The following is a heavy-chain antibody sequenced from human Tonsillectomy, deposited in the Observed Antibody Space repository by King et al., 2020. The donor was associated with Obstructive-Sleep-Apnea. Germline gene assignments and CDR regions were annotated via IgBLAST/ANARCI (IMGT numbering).Heavy chain of an antibody. Sequence: VQLVESGGGVVQPGRSLRLSCAASGFAFSNYGMHWVRQAPGKGLEWVAVISYDGRNNYYADSVKGRFTISRDNSKNTLYLQMNSLRVEDTAVYYCAKAQYTTSWSPPFDYWGQGTLVTVSS. CDR3: AKAQYTTSWSPPFDY. CDR2: ISYDGRNN. D-gene: IGHD6-13*01. V-gene: IGHV3-30*18. J-gene: IGHJ4*02. CDR1: GFAFSNYG.